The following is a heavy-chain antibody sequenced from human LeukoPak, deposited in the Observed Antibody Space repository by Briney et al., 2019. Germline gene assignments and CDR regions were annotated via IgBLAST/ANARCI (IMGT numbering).Heavy chain of an antibody. V-gene: IGHV4-34*01. J-gene: IGHJ4*02. CDR3: ARGGLDYVIGY. D-gene: IGHD3-16*01. CDR1: GGSFSGYY. CDR2: INHSGST. Sequence: SETLSLTCAVYGGSFSGYYWSWIRQPPGKGLEWIGEINHSGSTNYNPSLKSRVTILVDTSKNLFSLKLSSVTAADTAVYYCARGGLDYVIGYWGQGTLVTVSS.